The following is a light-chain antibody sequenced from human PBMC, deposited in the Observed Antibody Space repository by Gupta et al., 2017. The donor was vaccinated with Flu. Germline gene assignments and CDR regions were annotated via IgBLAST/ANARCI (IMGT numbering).Light chain of an antibody. Sequence: SSVATTCYPSWYQQTPGQAPRPLVYDTSMRSSGVPDRFSGSKPGNRAALTITGAQAEDEGHYYCVLYVRNDIWEVGGGTKVTVL. J-gene: IGLJ2*01. CDR3: VLYVRNDIWE. V-gene: IGLV8-61*01. CDR2: DTS. CDR1: SSVATTCY.